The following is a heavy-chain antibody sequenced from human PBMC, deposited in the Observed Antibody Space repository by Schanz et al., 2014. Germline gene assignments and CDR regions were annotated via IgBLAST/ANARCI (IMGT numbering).Heavy chain of an antibody. D-gene: IGHD3-22*01. CDR1: GFTFSTYA. J-gene: IGHJ4*02. CDR2: ISGGGGSA. Sequence: EVQLVESGGGLVQPGGSLRLSCAASGFTFSTYAMTWVRLVPGKGLECVSGISGGGGSAYYADSVKGRFTISRDNSKNTLYLQMSSLRAEDTAVYYCAKVWGSDYFYPFDYWGQGTLVTVSS. CDR3: AKVWGSDYFYPFDY. V-gene: IGHV3-23*04.